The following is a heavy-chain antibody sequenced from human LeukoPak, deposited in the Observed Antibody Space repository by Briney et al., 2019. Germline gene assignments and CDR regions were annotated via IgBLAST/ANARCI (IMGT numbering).Heavy chain of an antibody. CDR3: ATSPAHFDY. Sequence: GRSLRLSCSPSGFTFSTYSMNWARQAPRKGLGWVSSISSSSSNIYYADSVKGRFTISRDNAKNSLYLQMNSLRAEDTAVYYCATSPAHFDYWGQGTLVTVSS. CDR1: GFTFSTYS. V-gene: IGHV3-21*01. CDR2: ISSSSSNI. D-gene: IGHD2-2*01. J-gene: IGHJ4*02.